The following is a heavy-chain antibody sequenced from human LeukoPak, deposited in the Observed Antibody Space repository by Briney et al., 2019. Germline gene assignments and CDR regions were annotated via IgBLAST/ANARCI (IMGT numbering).Heavy chain of an antibody. J-gene: IGHJ3*01. CDR1: GFTFSDEY. D-gene: IGHD6-13*01. CDR2: VSNSGSSI. CDR3: ARDGAYSASNF. V-gene: IGHV3-11*01. Sequence: PGRSLRLSCAASGFTFSDEYMSWIRQAPGKGLEWISCVSNSGSSIYYADSVKGRFSISRDNVKNSLYLQMNSLRVEDTAVYYCARDGAYSASNFWGQGTMVAVSS.